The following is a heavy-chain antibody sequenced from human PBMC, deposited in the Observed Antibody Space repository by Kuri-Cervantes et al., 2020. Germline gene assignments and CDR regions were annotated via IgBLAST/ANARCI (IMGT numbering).Heavy chain of an antibody. V-gene: IGHV4-31*03. CDR2: IYYSGSIYYSGST. CDR1: GGSISSGGYY. J-gene: IGHJ4*02. D-gene: IGHD3-10*01. CDR3: ARRYYGSGSYWEFDY. Sequence: SETLSLTCTVSGGSISSGGYYWTWIRQHPGKGLEWIGYIYYSGSIYYSGSTDYNPSLKSRVTMSVDTSKNQFSLKLSSVTAADTAVYYCARRYYGSGSYWEFDYWGQGTLVTVSS.